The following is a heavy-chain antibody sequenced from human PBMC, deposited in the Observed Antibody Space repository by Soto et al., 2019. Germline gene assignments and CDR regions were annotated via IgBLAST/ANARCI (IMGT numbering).Heavy chain of an antibody. CDR3: ARIRGSDPAGAADK. J-gene: IGHJ4*02. D-gene: IGHD5-12*01. CDR1: GASVSSAEHY. V-gene: IGHV4-30-4*01. Sequence: QVPLQESGPGLVKASQTLSLTCTLSGASVSSAEHYWSWIRQPPGKGMEWIGYTYSSGGSYYDAALQRRFSISVTTSQNQFSPKLTSVTAADPPVYYCARIRGSDPAGAADKWGPGILVNVSS. CDR2: TYSSGGS.